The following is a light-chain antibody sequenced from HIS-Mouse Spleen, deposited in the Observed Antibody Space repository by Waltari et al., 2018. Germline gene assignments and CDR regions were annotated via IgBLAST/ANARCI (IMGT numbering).Light chain of an antibody. J-gene: IGLJ2*01. CDR3: YSADSSGNHRV. Sequence: SYELTQPPSVSVSPGQTARITCSGDALPKKYAYWYQQKSGQAPVLVIDEDSKRPAGIPVRFSGSRSGTMATLAISGAQVEDEADYYCYSADSSGNHRVFGGGTKLTVL. V-gene: IGLV3-10*01. CDR1: ALPKKY. CDR2: EDS.